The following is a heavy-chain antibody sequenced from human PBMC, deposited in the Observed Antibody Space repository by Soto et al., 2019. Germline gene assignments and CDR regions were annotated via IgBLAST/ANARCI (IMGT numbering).Heavy chain of an antibody. CDR2: ISGNNVYL. D-gene: IGHD2-15*01. Sequence: PGGSLRLSCAASGFNFSTYTMNWVRQAPGKGLEWVSSISGNNVYLYYADSVKGRFSISRDNAKNSLTLQMNSLRAEDTAIYYCGRDRCSGGSCYRTSAFDMWGQGTLVTVSS. V-gene: IGHV3-21*01. CDR3: GRDRCSGGSCYRTSAFDM. J-gene: IGHJ3*02. CDR1: GFNFSTYT.